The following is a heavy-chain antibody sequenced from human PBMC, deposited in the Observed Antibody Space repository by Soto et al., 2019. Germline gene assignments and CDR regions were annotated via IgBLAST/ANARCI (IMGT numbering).Heavy chain of an antibody. D-gene: IGHD1-1*01. CDR2: IKQDGIEK. Sequence: EVQLVESGGGLVQPGGSLRLSCAASGFTFTNYWMTWVRLAPGKGLEWVANIKQDGIEKYHVDSVKGRFSISRDNAKNSLLLQMNSLRAEDTAVYYCARGAGMTPPYYYYGIDVWGQGTTVTVSS. V-gene: IGHV3-7*05. J-gene: IGHJ6*02. CDR1: GFTFTNYW. CDR3: ARGAGMTPPYYYYGIDV.